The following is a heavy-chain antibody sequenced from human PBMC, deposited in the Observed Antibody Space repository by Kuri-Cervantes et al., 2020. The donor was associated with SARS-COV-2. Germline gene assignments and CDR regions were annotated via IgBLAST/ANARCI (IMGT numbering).Heavy chain of an antibody. V-gene: IGHV3-53*01. J-gene: IGHJ4*02. CDR2: IYSGGTT. Sequence: GESLKISCAASGFTVSTNYMSWVRQAPGKGLEWVSIIYSGGTTYYADSVKGRFTISRDNSKNTVNLQMNSLRGEDTAVYYCARDLGTVTVFDYWGQGTLVTVSS. D-gene: IGHD4-17*01. CDR1: GFTVSTNY. CDR3: ARDLGTVTVFDY.